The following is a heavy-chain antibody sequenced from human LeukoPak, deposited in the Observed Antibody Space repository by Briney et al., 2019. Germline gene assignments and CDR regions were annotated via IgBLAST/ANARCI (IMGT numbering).Heavy chain of an antibody. CDR2: ISSSSGYI. CDR3: ARISSDSISYYDH. D-gene: IGHD3-22*01. CDR1: GFTFSSYS. J-gene: IGHJ4*02. Sequence: GGSLRLSCAASGFTFSSYSMNWVRQAPGKGLEWVSSISSSSGYISYADSVKGRFTISRDNAKNTLFLQMNSLRAEDTAVYYCARISSDSISYYDHWGQGTLVTVSS. V-gene: IGHV3-21*01.